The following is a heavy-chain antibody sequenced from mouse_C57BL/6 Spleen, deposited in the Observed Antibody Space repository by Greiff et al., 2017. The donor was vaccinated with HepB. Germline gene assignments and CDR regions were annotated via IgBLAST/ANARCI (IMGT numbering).Heavy chain of an antibody. D-gene: IGHD2-4*01. CDR2: ISDGGSYT. CDR1: GFTFSSYA. Sequence: EVQLQESGGGLVKPGGSLKLSCAASGFTFSSYAMSWVRQTPEKRLEWVATISDGGSYTYYPDNVKGRFTISRDNAKNNLYLQMSHLKSEDTAMYYCAREYDYDEGRYFDVWGTGTTVTVSS. V-gene: IGHV5-4*01. CDR3: AREYDYDEGRYFDV. J-gene: IGHJ1*03.